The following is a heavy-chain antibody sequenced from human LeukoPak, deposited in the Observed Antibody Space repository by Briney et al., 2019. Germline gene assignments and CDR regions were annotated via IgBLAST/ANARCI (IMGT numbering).Heavy chain of an antibody. D-gene: IGHD2-8*01. CDR1: GFTVSSNY. CDR3: ARDCGVLGYMDV. V-gene: IGHV3-53*01. CDR2: IYGGGST. J-gene: IGHJ6*03. Sequence: SGGSLRLSCAASGFTVSSNYMSWVRQAPGKGLEWVSVIYGGGSTYYADSVKGRLTISRDNSKNTLYLQKNSLRAEDTAVYYCARDCGVLGYMDVWGKGTTVTVSS.